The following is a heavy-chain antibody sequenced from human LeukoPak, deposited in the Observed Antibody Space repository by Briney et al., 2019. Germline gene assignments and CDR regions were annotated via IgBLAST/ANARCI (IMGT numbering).Heavy chain of an antibody. CDR3: ARGDYDILTGYYRNWFDP. CDR1: GYSISSGYY. Sequence: TSETLSLTCTVSGYSISSGYYWGWIRQPPGKGLEWIGEINHSGSTNYNPSLKSRVTISVDTSKNQFSLKLSSVTAADTAVYYCARGDYDILTGYYRNWFDPWGQGTLVTVSS. CDR2: INHSGST. J-gene: IGHJ5*02. V-gene: IGHV4-38-2*02. D-gene: IGHD3-9*01.